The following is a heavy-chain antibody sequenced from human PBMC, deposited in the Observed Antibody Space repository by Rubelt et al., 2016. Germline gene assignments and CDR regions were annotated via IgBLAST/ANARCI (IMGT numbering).Heavy chain of an antibody. CDR2: IKSKTDGGTT. D-gene: IGHD3-3*01. CDR3: TTDRRDYDFWSGYDDY. V-gene: IGHV3-15*01. J-gene: IGHJ4*02. CDR1: GFTFSNAW. Sequence: SGGGLVKPGGSLRISCTGSGFTFSNAWLSWVRQAPGKGLEWLGRIKSKTDGGTTDYAAPVKGRFTISRDDSKNTLYLQMNSLKIEDTAVYYCTTDRRDYDFWSGYDDYWGQGTLVTVSS.